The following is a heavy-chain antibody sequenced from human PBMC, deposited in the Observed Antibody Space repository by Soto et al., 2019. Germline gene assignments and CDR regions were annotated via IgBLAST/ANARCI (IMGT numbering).Heavy chain of an antibody. CDR1: GGSISSGGYS. CDR3: ARDGPYGSDYFDY. V-gene: IGHV4-30-2*01. J-gene: IGHJ4*02. Sequence: QLQLQESGSGLVKPSQTLSLTCAVSGGSISSGGYSWSWIRQPPGKGLEWNGYIYHSGSTYYNPSLKSRVTISVDRSKNQFSLKLSSVTAADTAVYYCARDGPYGSDYFDYWGQGTLVTVSS. D-gene: IGHD3-10*01. CDR2: IYHSGST.